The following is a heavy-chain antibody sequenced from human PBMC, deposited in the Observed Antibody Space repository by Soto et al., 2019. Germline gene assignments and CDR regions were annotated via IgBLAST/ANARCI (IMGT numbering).Heavy chain of an antibody. CDR3: AREHSLGGYSYGKFDC. V-gene: IGHV4-4*07. J-gene: IGHJ4*02. Sequence: SETLSLTCTVSGGSISSYYWSWIRQPAGKGLEWIGRISTSGSTDYNPSLQSRVTMSVDTSKNQFSLKLSSVTAADTAVYYCAREHSLGGYSYGKFDCWGQGTLVTVSS. D-gene: IGHD5-18*01. CDR1: GGSISSYY. CDR2: ISTSGST.